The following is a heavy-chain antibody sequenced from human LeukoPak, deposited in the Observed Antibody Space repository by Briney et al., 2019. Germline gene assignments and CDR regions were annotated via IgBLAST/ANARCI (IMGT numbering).Heavy chain of an antibody. Sequence: GSLRLSCAASGFTVSSNYMSWVRQAPGKGLEWVSVIYSGGSTYYADSVKGRFTISRDNSKNTLYLQMNSLRAEDTAVYYCARVDSSSWYSEYYFDYWGQGTPVTVSS. J-gene: IGHJ4*02. CDR3: ARVDSSSWYSEYYFDY. CDR1: GFTVSSNY. CDR2: IYSGGST. V-gene: IGHV3-53*01. D-gene: IGHD6-13*01.